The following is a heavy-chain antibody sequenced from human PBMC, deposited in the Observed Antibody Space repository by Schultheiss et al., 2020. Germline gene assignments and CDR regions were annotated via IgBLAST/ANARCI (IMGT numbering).Heavy chain of an antibody. CDR1: GGSISSSSYY. J-gene: IGHJ6*02. D-gene: IGHD6-6*01. V-gene: IGHV4-61*02. CDR3: ARGIAARPSDYYYYGMDV. Sequence: SETLSLTCTVSGGSISSSSYYWGWIRQPAGKGLEWIGRIYTSGSTNYNPSLKSRVTISVDTSKNQFSLKLSSVTAADTAVYYCARGIAARPSDYYYYGMDVWGQGTTVTVSS. CDR2: IYTSGST.